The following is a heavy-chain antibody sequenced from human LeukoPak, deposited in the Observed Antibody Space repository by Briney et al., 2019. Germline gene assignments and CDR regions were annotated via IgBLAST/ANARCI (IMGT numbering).Heavy chain of an antibody. CDR3: AKDRSSGGSCYNY. J-gene: IGHJ4*02. V-gene: IGHV3-23*01. Sequence: GGSLRLSCAASGFTVSAYAMTWVRQAPGKGLEWVSGISGSGGATYYADSVKGRFTISRDNSENTVYLQMNSLRVEDTAIYYCAKDRSSGGSCYNYWGRGTQATVSS. CDR2: ISGSGGAT. D-gene: IGHD2-15*01. CDR1: GFTVSAYA.